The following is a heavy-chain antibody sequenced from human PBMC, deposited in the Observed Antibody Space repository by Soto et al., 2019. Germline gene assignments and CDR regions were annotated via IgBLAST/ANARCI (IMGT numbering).Heavy chain of an antibody. CDR3: AKSLRFLEWLSDYYYYGMDV. D-gene: IGHD3-3*01. V-gene: IGHV3-23*01. J-gene: IGHJ6*02. CDR1: GFTISSYA. CDR2: ISGSGGST. Sequence: EVQLLESGGGLVQPGGSLRLSCAASGFTISSYAMSWVRQAPGKGLEWVSAISGSGGSTYYADSVKGRFTISRDNSKNTLYLQMNSLRAEDTAVYYCAKSLRFLEWLSDYYYYGMDVWGQGTTVTVSS.